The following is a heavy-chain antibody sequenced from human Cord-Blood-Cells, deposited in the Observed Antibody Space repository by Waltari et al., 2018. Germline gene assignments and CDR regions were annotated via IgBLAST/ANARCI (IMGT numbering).Heavy chain of an antibody. CDR3: ARGVVVPAAMLDY. Sequence: VQLVQSGAEVKKPGASVKVSFKASGYTFTSYDINLVRQATGQWLEWMGWMNPNSGNTGYAQKFQGRDTMTRNTSISTAYMELSSLRSEYTAVYYCARGVVVPAAMLDYWGQGTLVTVSS. CDR2: MNPNSGNT. J-gene: IGHJ4*02. V-gene: IGHV1-8*01. CDR1: GYTFTSYD. D-gene: IGHD2-2*01.